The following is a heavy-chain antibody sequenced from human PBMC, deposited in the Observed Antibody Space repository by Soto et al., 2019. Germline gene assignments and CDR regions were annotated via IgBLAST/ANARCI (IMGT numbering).Heavy chain of an antibody. V-gene: IGHV3-30*04. Sequence: QVQLVESGGGVVQPGKSLRLSCAASGFNFSTYAMHWVRQAPGKGLEWVAVMSFDGKYKYFADSVKGRLILSSDKSMNALYVQMSALGAEDTAVYYCATYYVDVTGLYYYGMEVWDQGTEVTVSS. D-gene: IGHD3-10*02. CDR1: GFNFSTYA. CDR2: MSFDGKYK. J-gene: IGHJ6*02. CDR3: ATYYVDVTGLYYYGMEV.